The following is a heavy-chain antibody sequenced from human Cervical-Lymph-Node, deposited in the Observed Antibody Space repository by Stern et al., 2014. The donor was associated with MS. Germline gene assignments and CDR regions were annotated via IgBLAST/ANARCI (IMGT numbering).Heavy chain of an antibody. CDR2: ISSSGNII. D-gene: IGHD5-24*01. J-gene: IGHJ4*02. CDR1: GFTFSDYF. CDR3: ARVSAHLQLRKGGLYFDF. Sequence: MQLVESGGGLVEPGGSLRLSCAASGFTFSDYFMIWVRQAPGKGLEWLSYISSSGNIIYYADSVKCRFTISRDIAKDSLFLQMNGLRAEDTAVYYCARVSAHLQLRKGGLYFDFWGQGTLITVSS. V-gene: IGHV3-11*01.